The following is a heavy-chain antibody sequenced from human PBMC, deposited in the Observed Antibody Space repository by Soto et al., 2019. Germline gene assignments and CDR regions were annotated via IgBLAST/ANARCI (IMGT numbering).Heavy chain of an antibody. CDR1: VYTFSNYY. CDR3: ARVEAMSYYYFDY. D-gene: IGHD2-2*01. Sequence: ASVKVSCKASVYTFSNYYIHCVLQAPGQRHEWMGLINPSSGGTNYAQKFQGRLTMTQDTPTSTVYMELSSLRSEDTAVYYCARVEAMSYYYFDYCGQGTLVTVSS. CDR2: INPSSGGT. V-gene: IGHV1-46*01. J-gene: IGHJ4*02.